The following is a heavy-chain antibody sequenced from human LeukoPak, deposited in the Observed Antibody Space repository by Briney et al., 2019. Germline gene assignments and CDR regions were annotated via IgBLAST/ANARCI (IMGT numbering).Heavy chain of an antibody. CDR1: GGSISSYY. D-gene: IGHD1-26*01. CDR2: IYTSGST. V-gene: IGHV4-4*07. Sequence: SETLSLTCTVSGGSISSYYWSWIRQPAGKGLEWIGRIYTSGSTNYNPSLKSRVTMSVGTSKNQFSLKVTSVTAADTAVYYCARDGVVGATDYFDYWGQGTLVTVSS. CDR3: ARDGVVGATDYFDY. J-gene: IGHJ4*02.